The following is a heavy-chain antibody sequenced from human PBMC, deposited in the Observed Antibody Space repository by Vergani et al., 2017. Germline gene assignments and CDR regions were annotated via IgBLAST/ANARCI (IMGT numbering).Heavy chain of an antibody. Sequence: QLQLQESGPGLVKPSETLSLTCTVSGGSISSSSYYWGWLRQPPGKGLEWIGSIYYSGSTYYNPSLKSRVTISVDTSKNQFYLKLSSVTAADTAVYYCARRGTIAARPRFDYWGQGTLVTVSS. J-gene: IGHJ4*02. CDR2: IYYSGST. D-gene: IGHD6-6*01. CDR3: ARRGTIAARPRFDY. V-gene: IGHV4-39*01. CDR1: GGSISSSSYY.